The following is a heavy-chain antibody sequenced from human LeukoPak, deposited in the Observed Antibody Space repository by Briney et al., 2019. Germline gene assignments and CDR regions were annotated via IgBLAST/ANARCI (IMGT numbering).Heavy chain of an antibody. CDR1: DFNFITYA. Sequence: PGGSLRLSCAASDFNFITYAMSWVRQPPGKGPEWVGEINHSRTTNYSPSLKSRVTISVDTSKNQFSLKLSSVTAADTAVYYCARVNPLGYCTDGVCPGGGVPFDYWGRGTLVTVSS. J-gene: IGHJ4*02. CDR3: ARVNPLGYCTDGVCPGGGVPFDY. D-gene: IGHD2-8*01. V-gene: IGHV4-34*01. CDR2: INHSRTT.